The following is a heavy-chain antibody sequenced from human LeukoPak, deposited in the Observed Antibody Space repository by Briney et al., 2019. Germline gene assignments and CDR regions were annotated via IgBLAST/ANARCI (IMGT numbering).Heavy chain of an antibody. D-gene: IGHD1-1*01. V-gene: IGHV4-39*01. Sequence: PSETLSLTCTVSGGSISSSNYYWAWIRQPPGKGLEWIGSIYYSGSTYYSPSLKSRVTISVDTSKNQFSLKLSSVTAADTAVYYCASNRQLVNFDYWGQATLVTVSS. CDR1: GGSISSSNYY. CDR2: IYYSGST. J-gene: IGHJ4*02. CDR3: ASNRQLVNFDY.